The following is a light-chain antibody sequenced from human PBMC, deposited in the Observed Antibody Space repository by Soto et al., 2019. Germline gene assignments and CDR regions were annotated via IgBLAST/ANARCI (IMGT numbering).Light chain of an antibody. V-gene: IGLV2-14*01. CDR3: SSYTNSRTLV. CDR2: DVS. CDR1: SRDIGAYNY. Sequence: QPASVSGSPGQSITISCTGTSRDIGAYNYVSWYQQHPGKAPKLMIYDVSDRPSGVSNRFSGSKSGNTASLTISGLQAEDEADYYCSSYTNSRTLVFGGGTKVTVL. J-gene: IGLJ2*01.